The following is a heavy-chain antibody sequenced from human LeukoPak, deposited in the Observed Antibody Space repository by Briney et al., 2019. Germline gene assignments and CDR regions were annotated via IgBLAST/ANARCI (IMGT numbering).Heavy chain of an antibody. V-gene: IGHV4-4*07. Sequence: PSGTLSLTCTVSGGSISSYYWSWIRQPAGKGLEWIGRIYTSGSTNYNPSLKSRVTISVDKSKNQFSLKLSSVTAADTAVYYCARGIGATNRYYYYYYYMDVWGKGTTVTVSS. J-gene: IGHJ6*03. CDR2: IYTSGST. D-gene: IGHD1-26*01. CDR3: ARGIGATNRYYYYYYYMDV. CDR1: GGSISSYY.